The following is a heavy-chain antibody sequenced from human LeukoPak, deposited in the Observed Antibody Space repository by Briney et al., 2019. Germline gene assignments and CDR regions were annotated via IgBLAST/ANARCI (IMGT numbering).Heavy chain of an antibody. J-gene: IGHJ5*02. Sequence: ASVKVSCKASGYTFTGYYMHWVRQAPGQGLEWMGWINPNSGGTNYAQKLQGRVTMTTDTSTSTAYMELRSLRSDDTAVYYCARVSSSSLLEDWFDPWGQGTLVTVSS. CDR1: GYTFTGYY. CDR3: ARVSSSSLLEDWFDP. D-gene: IGHD6-13*01. V-gene: IGHV1-2*02. CDR2: INPNSGGT.